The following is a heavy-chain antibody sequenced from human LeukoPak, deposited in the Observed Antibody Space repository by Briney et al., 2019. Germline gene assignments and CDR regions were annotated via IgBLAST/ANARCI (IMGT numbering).Heavy chain of an antibody. CDR3: ARARSFAGEA. CDR1: GFSLSTSW. D-gene: IGHD3-16*01. Sequence: RGSLPSLRAASGFSLSTSWLDGARQAPGKGLVWVSRINGDGSSTTYADSVKGRFTISRDNAKNTLYLQMSSLRAEDTAVYYCARARSFAGEAWGQGTLVTVSS. J-gene: IGHJ4*02. V-gene: IGHV3-74*01. CDR2: INGDGSST.